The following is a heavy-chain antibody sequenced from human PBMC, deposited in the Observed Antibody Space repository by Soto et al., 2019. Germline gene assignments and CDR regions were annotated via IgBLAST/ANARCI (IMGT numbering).Heavy chain of an antibody. V-gene: IGHV3-23*01. Sequence: EVQLLESGGGLVQPGGSLILSCAASGFSFSSYAMSWVRQAPGRGLEWVSGVGGSGVNTYYADSVKGRFTISRDNSRNTLNLQMNSLRTADTAVYYCARGFGKSSSWYWFDPWGQGTLVTVSS. CDR1: GFSFSSYA. CDR3: ARGFGKSSSWYWFDP. CDR2: VGGSGVNT. J-gene: IGHJ5*02. D-gene: IGHD2-2*01.